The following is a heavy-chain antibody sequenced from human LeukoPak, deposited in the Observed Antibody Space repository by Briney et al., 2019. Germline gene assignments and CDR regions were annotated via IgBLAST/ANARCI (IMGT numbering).Heavy chain of an antibody. CDR1: GFTVSSNY. CDR2: IYSGGST. CDR3: AREGKPSSYYYGVDV. Sequence: PGGSLRLSCAASGFTVSSNYMSWVRQAPGKGLEWVSVIYSGGSTYYADSVKGRFTISRDNSKNTLYLQMNSLRAEDTAVYYCAREGKPSSYYYGVDVWGQGTTVTVSS. J-gene: IGHJ6*02. V-gene: IGHV3-66*02.